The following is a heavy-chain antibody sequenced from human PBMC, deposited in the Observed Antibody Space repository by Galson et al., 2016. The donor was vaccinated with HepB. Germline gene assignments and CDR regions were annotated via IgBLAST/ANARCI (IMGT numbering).Heavy chain of an antibody. V-gene: IGHV4-39*01. CDR1: GSSIESSNYY. J-gene: IGHJ4*02. Sequence: SETLSLTCTVSGSSIESSNYYWGWIRQPPGKGLEWIGNFFYGRSTYYNLSLKSRVTISVDTSKNQVSLKVTSVTAADTAVYYWARLGHAAAADYWGQGTLVTVSS. CDR3: ARLGHAAAADY. CDR2: FFYGRST. D-gene: IGHD6-13*01.